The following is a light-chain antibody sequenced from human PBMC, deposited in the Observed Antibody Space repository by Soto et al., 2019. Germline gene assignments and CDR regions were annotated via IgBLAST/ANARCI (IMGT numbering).Light chain of an antibody. J-gene: IGKJ1*01. Sequence: DIQMTQSPSTLSASVGDRVTITCRASQSISTYLNWYQQKLGKAPTLLIYAASSLQSGVPSRFSGGGSGTDFTLTISSLQPEECATYFCQQCYSSPRPFGQGTKVEIK. CDR1: QSISTY. CDR2: AAS. V-gene: IGKV1-39*01. CDR3: QQCYSSPRP.